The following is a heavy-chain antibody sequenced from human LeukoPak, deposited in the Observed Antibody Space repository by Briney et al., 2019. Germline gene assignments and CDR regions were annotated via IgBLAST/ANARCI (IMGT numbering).Heavy chain of an antibody. CDR1: GGSFSGYY. CDR2: INHSGST. J-gene: IGHJ4*02. V-gene: IGHV4-34*01. CDR3: ARGGDYGDYRYGVDY. Sequence: SETLSLTCTVYGGSFSGYYWSWIRQPPGKGLEWIGEINHSGSTNYNPPLKSRVTISVDTSKNQFSLKLSSVTAADTAVYYCARGGDYGDYRYGVDYWGQGTLVTVSS. D-gene: IGHD4-17*01.